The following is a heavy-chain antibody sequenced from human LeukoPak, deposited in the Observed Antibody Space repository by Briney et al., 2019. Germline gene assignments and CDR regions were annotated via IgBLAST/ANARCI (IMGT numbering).Heavy chain of an antibody. D-gene: IGHD3/OR15-3a*01. Sequence: PGGSLRLSCAASGFTFSSYWMSWARQAPGKGLEWVANINQEGSEKYYVDSVKGRFTISRDNAKNSLYLQMNSLRAEDTAVYYCARDTAGLDYWGQGTLVTVSS. V-gene: IGHV3-7*01. CDR1: GFTFSSYW. J-gene: IGHJ4*02. CDR2: INQEGSEK. CDR3: ARDTAGLDY.